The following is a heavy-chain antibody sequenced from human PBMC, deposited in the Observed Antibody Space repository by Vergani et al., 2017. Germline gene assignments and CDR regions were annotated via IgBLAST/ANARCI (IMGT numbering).Heavy chain of an antibody. Sequence: EVQLLESGGGLVQPGGSLRLSCAASGFTFSSYAMSWVRQAPGKGLEWVSAISGSGGSTYYADSVKGRFTISRDNSKNTLYLQMNSLRAEDTAVYFCARSYTPLGYCSSTSCLSWFDPWGQGTLVTVSS. CDR1: GFTFSSYA. CDR3: ARSYTPLGYCSSTSCLSWFDP. CDR2: ISGSGGST. J-gene: IGHJ5*02. D-gene: IGHD2-2*01. V-gene: IGHV3-23*01.